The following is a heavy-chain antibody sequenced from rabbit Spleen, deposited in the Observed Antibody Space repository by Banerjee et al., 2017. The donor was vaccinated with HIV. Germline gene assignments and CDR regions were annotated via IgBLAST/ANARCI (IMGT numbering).Heavy chain of an antibody. D-gene: IGHD1-1*01. CDR2: IYAGSSGNT. CDR1: GFSFSSSYY. CDR3: ATGIGSDSNRINL. V-gene: IGHV1S45*01. Sequence: QEQLVESGGGLVQPEGSLTLTCTASGFSFSSSYYMCWVRQAPGKGLELIACIYAGSSGNTWYASWAKGRFTISKTSSTTVTLQMTSLTAADTATYFCATGIGSDSNRINLWGPGTLVTVS. J-gene: IGHJ4*01.